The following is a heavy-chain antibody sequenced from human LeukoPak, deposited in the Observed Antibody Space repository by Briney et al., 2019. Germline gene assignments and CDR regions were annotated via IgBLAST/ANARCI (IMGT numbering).Heavy chain of an antibody. CDR3: ARDKRSTAGNWFDP. CDR1: GYTFTDYY. V-gene: IGHV1-2*06. J-gene: IGHJ5*02. Sequence: ASVKVSCKASGYTFTDYYIHWVRQAPGQRLEWMGRINPNSGGTNYAQRFQGRVTVTRDTSISTAYMELSTLRSDDAAVYYCARDKRSTAGNWFDPWGQGTLVTVSS. D-gene: IGHD1-14*01. CDR2: INPNSGGT.